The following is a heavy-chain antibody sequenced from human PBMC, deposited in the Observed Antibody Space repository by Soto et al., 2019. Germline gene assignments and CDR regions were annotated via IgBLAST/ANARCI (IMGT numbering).Heavy chain of an antibody. D-gene: IGHD2-2*01. Sequence: QVQLVQSGAEVKKPGSSVKVSCKASGGTFSSYAISWVRQAPGQGLAWMGGIIPIFGTANYAQKFQGRVTITADESTSTAYMELSSLRSEDTAVYYCARGVVVPAATTGWYFDLWGRGTLVTVSS. CDR2: IIPIFGTA. CDR3: ARGVVVPAATTGWYFDL. J-gene: IGHJ2*01. V-gene: IGHV1-69*01. CDR1: GGTFSSYA.